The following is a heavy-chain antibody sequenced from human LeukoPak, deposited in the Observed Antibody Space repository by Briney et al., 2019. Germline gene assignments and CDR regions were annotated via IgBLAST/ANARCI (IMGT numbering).Heavy chain of an antibody. Sequence: GGSLRLSCAASGFTFSSYGMHWVRQAPGKGLEWVAVISYDGSNKYYADSVKGRFTISRDNSKNTLYLQMNSLRAEDTAVYYCAKDIQYYYDSSGRASGAFDIWGQGTMVTVSS. D-gene: IGHD3-22*01. CDR1: GFTFSSYG. J-gene: IGHJ3*02. CDR2: ISYDGSNK. V-gene: IGHV3-30*18. CDR3: AKDIQYYYDSSGRASGAFDI.